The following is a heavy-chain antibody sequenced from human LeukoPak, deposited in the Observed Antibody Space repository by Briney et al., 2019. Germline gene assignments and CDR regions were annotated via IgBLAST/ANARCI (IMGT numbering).Heavy chain of an antibody. CDR1: GGSISNSHAY. D-gene: IGHD1-1*01. CDR2: IYYSGST. J-gene: IGHJ4*02. CDR3: ARSTTGTTSFDY. Sequence: SETLSLTCTVSGGSISNSHAYWGWIRQTPGKGLEWIGYIYYSGSTNYNPSLKSRVTISVDTSKNQFSLKLSSVTAADTAVYYCARSTTGTTSFDYWGQGTLVTVSS. V-gene: IGHV4-61*05.